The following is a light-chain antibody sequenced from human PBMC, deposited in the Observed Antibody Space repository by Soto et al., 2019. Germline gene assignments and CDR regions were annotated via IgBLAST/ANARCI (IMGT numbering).Light chain of an antibody. J-gene: IGKJ2*01. CDR3: QQSYRAPPYT. CDR1: QSISHV. CDR2: AAD. Sequence: DIQLTQSPSSLSASVGDRVTITCRASQSISHVLNWYQQRPGKAPKLLIFAADTLQSGVPSRFTGSGSGTDFTLTIISLQPEDSATYYCQQSYRAPPYTFGQGTKLQIK. V-gene: IGKV1-39*01.